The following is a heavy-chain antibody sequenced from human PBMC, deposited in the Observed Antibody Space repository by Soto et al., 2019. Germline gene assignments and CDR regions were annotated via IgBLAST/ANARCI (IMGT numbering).Heavy chain of an antibody. D-gene: IGHD1-7*01. J-gene: IGHJ3*02. CDR2: ISAYNGNT. Sequence: QVQLVQSGAEVKKPGASVKVSCKASGYTFTSYGISWVRQAPGQGLEWMGWISAYNGNTNYAQKLQGRVPMTTDTSTSTAYMELRSLRSDDTAVYYCARDRRRPYNWNYAGDAFDIWGQGTMVTVSS. CDR1: GYTFTSYG. V-gene: IGHV1-18*04. CDR3: ARDRRRPYNWNYAGDAFDI.